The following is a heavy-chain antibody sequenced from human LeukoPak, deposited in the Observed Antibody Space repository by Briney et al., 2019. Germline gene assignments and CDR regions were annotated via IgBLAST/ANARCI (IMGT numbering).Heavy chain of an antibody. CDR1: GFTFSSYA. D-gene: IGHD1-26*01. CDR2: ISGSGVTT. V-gene: IGHV3-23*01. J-gene: IGHJ1*01. CDR3: AKKVVVGATSPYSDFQD. Sequence: GGSLRLSCVASGFTFSSYAMAWVRQAPGKGLEWVSAISGSGVTTHNAGSVKGRFSISRDNSKNTLYLQMNSLRAEDSALYYCAKKVVVGATSPYSDFQDWGQGTLVTVSS.